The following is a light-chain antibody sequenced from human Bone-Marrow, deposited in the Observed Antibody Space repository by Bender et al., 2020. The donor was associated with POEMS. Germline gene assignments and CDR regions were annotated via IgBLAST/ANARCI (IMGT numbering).Light chain of an antibody. CDR1: NSNIGTNA. CDR2: SDN. V-gene: IGLV1-44*01. J-gene: IGLJ3*02. Sequence: QSVLTQPPSASGTPGQRVTISCSGSNSNIGTNAVNWYQQFPGTAPKLLIYSDNQRPSGVPDRFYAFKSGTSASLAISRLRSGGEAEYYCAAWDAGLSGAVFGGGTKLTVL. CDR3: AAWDAGLSGAV.